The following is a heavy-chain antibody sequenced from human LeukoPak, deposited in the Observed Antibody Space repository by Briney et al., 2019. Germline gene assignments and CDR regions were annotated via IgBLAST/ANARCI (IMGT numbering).Heavy chain of an antibody. J-gene: IGHJ5*02. CDR2: VYPDASKT. Sequence: GESLKIPCKGSGDTFNNDWIAWVRQMPGKGLEWMGIVYPDASKTKYNPSFQGQVTISADKSTTTAYLQWSSLRASDTAIYYCARQMGGTTSVNWFDPWGQGTLVTVSS. V-gene: IGHV5-51*01. CDR1: GDTFNNDW. CDR3: ARQMGGTTSVNWFDP. D-gene: IGHD1-1*01.